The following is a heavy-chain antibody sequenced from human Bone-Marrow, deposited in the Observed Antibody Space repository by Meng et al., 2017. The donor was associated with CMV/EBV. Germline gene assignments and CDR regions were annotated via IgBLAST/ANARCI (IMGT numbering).Heavy chain of an antibody. D-gene: IGHD5-18*01. V-gene: IGHV3-74*01. CDR1: GFSFSYYS. CDR3: ARGLDTNMGPKYHYYYGLGV. CDR2: VNSDGNDT. J-gene: IGHJ6*02. Sequence: RGSLRLSCAASGFSFSYYSMHWVRQAPGKGLVWVSRVNSDGNDTPYADSVKGRFTISRDNAKNTLYLEMNSLRGEDTAVYYCARGLDTNMGPKYHYYYGLGVWGPGPTVTVYS.